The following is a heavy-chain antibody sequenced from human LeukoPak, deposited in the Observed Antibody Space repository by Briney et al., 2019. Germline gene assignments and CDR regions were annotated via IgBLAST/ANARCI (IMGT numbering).Heavy chain of an antibody. CDR1: VDSISSSKW. J-gene: IGHJ6*02. CDR3: ARSRDTTNYYGMDV. CDR2: IHPGGST. V-gene: IGHV4-4*02. Sequence: PSGTLSLTCAVSVDSISSSKWWSWVRQAPGKGLEWIGEIHPGGSTNYNPSLKSQVTISIDKSKNQFSLKMSSVTAADTAVYYCARSRDTTNYYGMDVWGQGTTVTVSS. D-gene: IGHD1-26*01.